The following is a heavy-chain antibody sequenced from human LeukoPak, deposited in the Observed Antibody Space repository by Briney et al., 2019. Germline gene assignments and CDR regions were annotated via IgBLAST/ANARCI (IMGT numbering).Heavy chain of an antibody. CDR3: AREPRLAAIEGYNWFDP. CDR2: INHSGST. D-gene: IGHD2-2*01. V-gene: IGHV4-34*01. J-gene: IGHJ5*02. Sequence: SETLSLTCAVYGGSFSGYYWSWIRQPPGKGLEWIGEINHSGSTNYNPSLKSRVTISVDTSKNQFSLKLSSVTAADTAVYYCAREPRLAAIEGYNWFDPWGQGTLVTVSS. CDR1: GGSFSGYY.